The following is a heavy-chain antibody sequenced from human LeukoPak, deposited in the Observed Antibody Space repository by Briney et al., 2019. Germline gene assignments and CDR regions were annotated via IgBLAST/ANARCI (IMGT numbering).Heavy chain of an antibody. J-gene: IGHJ5*02. V-gene: IGHV3-7*01. D-gene: IGHD1-26*01. CDR1: GFTFSSYW. Sequence: GGSLRLSCAASGFTFSSYWMSWVRQAPGKGLEWVANIKQDGSEKYYVDSVKGRFTISRDNAKNSLYLQMNSLRAEDTAVYYCAREAWGGSYYGWFDPWGQGTLVTVSS. CDR3: AREAWGGSYYGWFDP. CDR2: IKQDGSEK.